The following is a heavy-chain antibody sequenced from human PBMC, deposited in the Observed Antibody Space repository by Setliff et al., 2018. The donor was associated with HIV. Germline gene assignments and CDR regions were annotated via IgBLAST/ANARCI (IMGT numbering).Heavy chain of an antibody. CDR2: IHTSGST. Sequence: SETLSLTCTVSGGSISSGSYYWSWIRQPAGNGLEWIGHIHTSGSTKYNPSLKSRVTISADTSKNQFSLKLNSVTAADTAMYYCARGRHIVVLPAAPGWDTFDIWGQGKMVTVSS. D-gene: IGHD2-2*01. J-gene: IGHJ3*02. CDR3: ARGRHIVVLPAAPGWDTFDI. V-gene: IGHV4-61*09. CDR1: GGSISSGSYY.